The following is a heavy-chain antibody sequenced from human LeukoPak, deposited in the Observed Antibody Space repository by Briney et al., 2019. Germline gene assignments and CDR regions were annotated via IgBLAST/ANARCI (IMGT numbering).Heavy chain of an antibody. J-gene: IGHJ5*02. CDR3: AKGGYSYGVYNWFDP. Sequence: GRSLRLSCAASGFTFDDYAMHWVRQAPGKGLEWVSGISWNSGSIGYADSVKGRFTIPRDNAKNSLYLQMNSLRAEDTALYYCAKGGYSYGVYNWFDPWGQGTLVTVSS. V-gene: IGHV3-9*01. CDR1: GFTFDDYA. CDR2: ISWNSGSI. D-gene: IGHD5-18*01.